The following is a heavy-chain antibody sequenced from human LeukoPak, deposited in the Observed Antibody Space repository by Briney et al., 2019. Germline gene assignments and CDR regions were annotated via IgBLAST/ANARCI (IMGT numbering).Heavy chain of an antibody. V-gene: IGHV3-7*03. J-gene: IGHJ4*02. CDR3: ARDQSRRSDY. Sequence: GGSLRLSCAGSGLSFSSYWMTWVRQAPGKGLEWVAIIKEDGREEYYVDSVKGRFTISRDNAKNSLYLQMNSLRVEDTAVYYCARDQSRRSDYWGQGTLVTVSS. CDR2: IKEDGREE. CDR1: GLSFSSYW.